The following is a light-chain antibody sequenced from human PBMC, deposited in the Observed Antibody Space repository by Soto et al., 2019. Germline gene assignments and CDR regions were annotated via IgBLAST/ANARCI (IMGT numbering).Light chain of an antibody. CDR2: GAS. J-gene: IGKJ1*01. V-gene: IGKV3-20*01. CDR1: QSVSNNY. CDR3: QQYGRAGT. Sequence: EIVLTQSPGTLSLSQGERATLSCRASQSVSNNYLAWYQQKPGQAPRLLIYGASNRATGIPARFSGSGSGPDFALTISRLVSGDVAEYYCQQYGRAGTFGQGGKVEI.